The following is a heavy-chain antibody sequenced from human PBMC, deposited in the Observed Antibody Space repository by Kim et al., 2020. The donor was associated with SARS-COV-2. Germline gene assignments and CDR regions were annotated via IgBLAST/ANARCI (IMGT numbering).Heavy chain of an antibody. V-gene: IGHV3-73*01. Sequence: GGSLRLSCATSGLNFSATAMHWIRQPPGKGPEWIGRIRSKPNNYATVYAASVTGRFTSSRDDSKSTAYLQLSRLTAEDTAMYYCLAAASKGNWFDPWGQGTLVIVSS. D-gene: IGHD6-13*01. CDR2: IRSKPNNYAT. CDR3: LAAASKGNWFDP. J-gene: IGHJ5*02. CDR1: GLNFSATA.